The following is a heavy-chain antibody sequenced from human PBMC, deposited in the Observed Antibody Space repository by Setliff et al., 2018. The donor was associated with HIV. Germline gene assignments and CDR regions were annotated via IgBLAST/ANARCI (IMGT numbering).Heavy chain of an antibody. V-gene: IGHV3-7*01. Sequence: GGSLRLSCAASGFTFSKYWMSWVRQAPGKGLEWVASVNPDGSEGSSVGSMKGRFTGSRDNAKNSLSLQMNSLRVEDTAIYYCADPPSGFWGQGTLVTVSS. J-gene: IGHJ4*02. CDR3: ADPPSGF. CDR1: GFTFSKYW. CDR2: VNPDGSEG. D-gene: IGHD3-10*01.